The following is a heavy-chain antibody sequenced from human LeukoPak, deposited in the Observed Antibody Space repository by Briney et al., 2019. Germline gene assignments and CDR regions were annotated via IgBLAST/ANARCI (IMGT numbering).Heavy chain of an antibody. J-gene: IGHJ3*02. D-gene: IGHD2-15*01. Sequence: GGSLRLSCAASGFTFSSYSMNWVRQAPGKGLEWVSSISSSSSYIYYADSVKGRFTISRDNAKNSLYLQMNSLRAEDTAVYYCARPDCSGGSCYSIGLNAFDIWGQGTMVTVSS. CDR3: ARPDCSGGSCYSIGLNAFDI. CDR1: GFTFSSYS. CDR2: ISSSSSYI. V-gene: IGHV3-21*01.